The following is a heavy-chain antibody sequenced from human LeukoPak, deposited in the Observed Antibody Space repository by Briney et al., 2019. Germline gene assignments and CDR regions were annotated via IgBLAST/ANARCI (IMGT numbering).Heavy chain of an antibody. CDR3: ARVRVGEDLDY. CDR1: GYTFTGYY. D-gene: IGHD3-16*01. Sequence: GASVKVSCKASGYTFTGYYMHWLRKAPGQRLEWMVWINPNSGGTNYAQKFQGRVTMTRDASISAAYMELSRLTSDDTAVYYFARVRVGEDLDYWGQGTLVTVSS. J-gene: IGHJ4*02. V-gene: IGHV1-2*02. CDR2: INPNSGGT.